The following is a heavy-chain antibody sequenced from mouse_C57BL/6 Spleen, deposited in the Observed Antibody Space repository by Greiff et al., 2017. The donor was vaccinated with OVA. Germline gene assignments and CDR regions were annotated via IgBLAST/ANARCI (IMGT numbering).Heavy chain of an antibody. V-gene: IGHV5-4*01. CDR3: ARDRGYYYAMDY. Sequence: EVMLVESGGGLVKPGGSLKLSCAASGFTFSSYAMSWVRQTPEKRLEWVATISDGGSYTYYPDNVKGRFTISRDKAKNNLYLQMSHLKSEDTAMYYCARDRGYYYAMDYWGQGTSVTVSS. D-gene: IGHD3-1*01. CDR2: ISDGGSYT. CDR1: GFTFSSYA. J-gene: IGHJ4*01.